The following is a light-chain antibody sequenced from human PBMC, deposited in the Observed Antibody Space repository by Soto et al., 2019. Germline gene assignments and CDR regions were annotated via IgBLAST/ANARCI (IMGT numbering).Light chain of an antibody. J-gene: IGLJ1*01. CDR3: CSYAGSSTFEVIV. V-gene: IGLV2-23*02. Sequence: QSVLTQPASVPGSPGQSITISCTGTSSDVGSYNLVSWYQQHPGKAPKLMIYEVSKRPSGVSNRFSGSKSGNTASLTISGLQAEDEADYYCCSYAGSSTFEVIVFGTGTKVTVL. CDR2: EVS. CDR1: SSDVGSYNL.